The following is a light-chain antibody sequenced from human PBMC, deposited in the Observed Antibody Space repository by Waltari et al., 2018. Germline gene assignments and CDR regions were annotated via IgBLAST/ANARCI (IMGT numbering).Light chain of an antibody. Sequence: QSVLTQPPSASGTPGQRVTISCSGSSSNIGSNTVNWYQQRTGTAPKLLIYSNNQRPSGVPDRFSGSKSGTSASLAISGLQSEDEADYYCAAWDDSLNGPVFGGGTKLTVL. CDR2: SNN. CDR3: AAWDDSLNGPV. V-gene: IGLV1-44*01. J-gene: IGLJ3*02. CDR1: SSNIGSNT.